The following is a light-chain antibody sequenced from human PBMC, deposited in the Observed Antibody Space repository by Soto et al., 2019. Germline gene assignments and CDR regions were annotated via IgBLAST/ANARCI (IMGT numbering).Light chain of an antibody. Sequence: QSVLTQPASVSGSPGQSITISCTGASSDVGGYNYVSWYQQHPGKAPKLMIYDVSNRPAAVSNRFSGSKSDNTASLTISGLQGEGDADYYCSSYTISSVVYGERTKLTAL. CDR1: SSDVGGYNY. CDR2: DVS. CDR3: SSYTISSVV. J-gene: IGLJ2*01. V-gene: IGLV2-14*03.